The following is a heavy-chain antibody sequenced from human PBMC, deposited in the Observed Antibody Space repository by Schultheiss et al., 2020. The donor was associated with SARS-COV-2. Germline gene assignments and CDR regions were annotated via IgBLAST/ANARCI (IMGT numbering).Heavy chain of an antibody. CDR2: IIPILGIA. J-gene: IGHJ6*03. CDR3: ARDVEGRTGYYYYYMDV. CDR1: GYTFTSYY. V-gene: IGHV1-69*10. Sequence: SVKVSCKASGYTFTSYYMHWVRQAPGQGLEWMGGIIPILGIANYAQKFQGRVTITADESTSTAYMELSSLRSEDTAVYYCARDVEGRTGYYYYYMDVWGKGTTVTVSS. D-gene: IGHD7-27*01.